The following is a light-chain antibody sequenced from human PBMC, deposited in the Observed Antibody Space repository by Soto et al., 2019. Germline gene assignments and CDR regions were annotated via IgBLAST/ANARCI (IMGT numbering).Light chain of an antibody. Sequence: QSVLTQPRSVSGSPGQSVTISCTGTTSDVAGYNFVSWCQQHPGKAPRLMIYDVSKRPSGVPDRFSGSKSGYTASLTISGLQAEDESDYYCSSYAGSFNYVFGTGTKVTVL. CDR3: SSYAGSFNYV. CDR1: TSDVAGYNF. CDR2: DVS. J-gene: IGLJ1*01. V-gene: IGLV2-11*01.